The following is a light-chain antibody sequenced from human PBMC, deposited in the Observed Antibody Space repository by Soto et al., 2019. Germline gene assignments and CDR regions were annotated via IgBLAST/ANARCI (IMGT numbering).Light chain of an antibody. CDR3: QQCNNYPWT. J-gene: IGKJ1*01. CDR2: KAS. Sequence: DIQMTQSPSTLSASVGDRVTITCRASQDINNCLAWYQQKPGKAPILLIYKASSLESGVPSRFSGSGSGTEFTLTISSLQPDDSATYYCQQCNNYPWTFGQGTKVEVK. V-gene: IGKV1-5*03. CDR1: QDINNC.